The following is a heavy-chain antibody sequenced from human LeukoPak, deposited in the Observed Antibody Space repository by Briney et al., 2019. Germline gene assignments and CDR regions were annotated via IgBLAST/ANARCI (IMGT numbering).Heavy chain of an antibody. CDR1: GFIFSSFE. V-gene: IGHV3-48*03. CDR3: ARDQGYTTSWYDY. CDR2: INSGGSTV. Sequence: AGGPLRLSCAASGFIFSSFEMNWVRQAPGKGLEWVSYINSGGSTVYYADSVKGRFTVSRDNAKNSLYLQLNSLRAEDTAIYYCARDQGYTTSWYDYWGQGTLVTVSS. D-gene: IGHD6-13*01. J-gene: IGHJ4*02.